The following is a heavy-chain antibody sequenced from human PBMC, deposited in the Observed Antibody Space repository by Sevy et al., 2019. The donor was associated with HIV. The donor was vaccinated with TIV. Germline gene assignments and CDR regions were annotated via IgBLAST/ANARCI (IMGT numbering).Heavy chain of an antibody. CDR2: INTNTGNP. CDR3: ARSITGTIFFGSEYYYYGMDV. V-gene: IGHV7-4-1*02. Sequence: ASVKVSCKASGYTFTSYAMNWVRQAPGQGLEWMGWINTNTGNPTYAQGFTGRFVFSLDTSVSTAYLQISSLKAEDTAVYYCARSITGTIFFGSEYYYYGMDVWDQGTTVTVSS. D-gene: IGHD1-7*01. CDR1: GYTFTSYA. J-gene: IGHJ6*02.